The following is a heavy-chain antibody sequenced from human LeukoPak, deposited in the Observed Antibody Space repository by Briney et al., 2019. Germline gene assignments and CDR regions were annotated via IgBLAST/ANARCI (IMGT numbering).Heavy chain of an antibody. J-gene: IGHJ4*02. V-gene: IGHV3-33*01. CDR2: IWYDGSNK. D-gene: IGHD4-23*01. CDR3: ARDLGGHDYGGIFDY. Sequence: GGSLRLSCAASGFTFSSYGTHWVRQAPGKGLEWVAVIWYDGSNKYYADSVKGRFTISRDNSKSTLYLQMNSLRAEDTAVYYCARDLGGHDYGGIFDYWGQGTLVTVSS. CDR1: GFTFSSYG.